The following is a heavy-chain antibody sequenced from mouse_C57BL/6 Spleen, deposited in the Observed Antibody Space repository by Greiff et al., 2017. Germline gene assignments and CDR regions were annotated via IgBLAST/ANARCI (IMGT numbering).Heavy chain of an antibody. V-gene: IGHV2-2*01. J-gene: IGHJ4*01. CDR3: ARNYHYGSRYAMDY. CDR1: GFSLTSYG. CDR2: IWSGGST. Sequence: LQESGPGLVQPSQSLSITCTVSGFSLTSYGVHWVRQSPGKGLEWLGVIWSGGSTDYNAAFISRLSISKDNSKSQVFFKMNSLQADDTATYYCARNYHYGSRYAMDYWGQGTSVTVSS. D-gene: IGHD1-1*01.